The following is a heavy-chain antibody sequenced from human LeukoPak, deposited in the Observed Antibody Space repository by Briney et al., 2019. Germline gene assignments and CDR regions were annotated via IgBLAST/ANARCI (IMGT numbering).Heavy chain of an antibody. CDR3: ARGETYYYDSSGYYFDY. D-gene: IGHD3-22*01. CDR1: GDSVSSNSAA. V-gene: IGHV6-1*01. Sequence: SQTLSLTCAISGDSVSSNSAAWNWIRQSPSRGLEWLGRTYYRSKWYNDYAVSVKSRITINPDTSKNQFSLQLNSVTPEDTAVYCCARGETYYYDSSGYYFDYWGQGTLVTVSS. J-gene: IGHJ4*02. CDR2: TYYRSKWYN.